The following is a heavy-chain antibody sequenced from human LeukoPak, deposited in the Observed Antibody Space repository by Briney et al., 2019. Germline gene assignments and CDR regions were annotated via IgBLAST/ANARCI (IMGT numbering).Heavy chain of an antibody. CDR1: GYSFTSYW. CDR3: ARMELGYSYGKNFDY. V-gene: IGHV5-51*01. Sequence: GEPLKISCKGSGYSFTSYWIGWVRQMPGKGLEWMGIIYPGDSDTRYSPPFQGQVTISADKSISTAYLQWSSLKASDTAMYYCARMELGYSYGKNFDYWGQGTLVTVSS. J-gene: IGHJ4*02. D-gene: IGHD5-18*01. CDR2: IYPGDSDT.